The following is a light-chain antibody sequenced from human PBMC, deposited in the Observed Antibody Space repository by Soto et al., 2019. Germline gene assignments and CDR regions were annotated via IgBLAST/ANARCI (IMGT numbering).Light chain of an antibody. Sequence: QSVLTQPPSVSGAPGQRVTISCTGSSSNIGANYDVHWYQHRPGTAPKLLIFGNNNRPSGVPDRVSGSKSGTSASLAITGLQAEDEGDYYCQSYDSTLSARYVFGTGTKLTVL. V-gene: IGLV1-40*01. CDR2: GNN. J-gene: IGLJ1*01. CDR3: QSYDSTLSARYV. CDR1: SSNIGANYD.